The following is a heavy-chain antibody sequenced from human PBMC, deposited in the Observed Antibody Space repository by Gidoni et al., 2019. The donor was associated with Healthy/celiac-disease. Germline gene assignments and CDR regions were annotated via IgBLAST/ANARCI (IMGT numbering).Heavy chain of an antibody. V-gene: IGHV3-30*03. CDR2: ISYEGSNK. CDR3: ARDLAELSEYSNSWSPPFDY. D-gene: IGHD6-13*01. J-gene: IGHJ4*02. CDR1: AVTFSSDG. Sequence: QVQLVESGGGVVPPGGCLRLPCAASAVTFSSDGMNGVREAPGKGREWLAVISYEGSNKYYADSVKGRFTISRDNSKNTLDLQMNSLRAEDTAVYYCARDLAELSEYSNSWSPPFDYWGQGTLVTVSS.